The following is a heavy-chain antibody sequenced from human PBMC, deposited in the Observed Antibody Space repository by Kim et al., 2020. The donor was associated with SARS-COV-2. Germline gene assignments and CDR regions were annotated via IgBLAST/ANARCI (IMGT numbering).Heavy chain of an antibody. J-gene: IGHJ3*02. CDR2: IIPILGIA. D-gene: IGHD3-10*01. V-gene: IGHV1-69*04. CDR1: GGTFSSYA. CDR3: ATQRPNYYGSGSYDAFDI. Sequence: SVKVSCKASGGTFSSYAISWVRQAPGQGLEWMGRIIPILGIANYAQKFQGRVTITADKSTSTAYMELSSLRSEDTAVYYCATQRPNYYGSGSYDAFDIWGQGTMVTVSS.